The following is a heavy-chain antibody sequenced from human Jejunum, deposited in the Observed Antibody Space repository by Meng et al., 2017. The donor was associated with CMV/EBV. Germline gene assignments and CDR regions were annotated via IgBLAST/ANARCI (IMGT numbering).Heavy chain of an antibody. J-gene: IGHJ4*01. CDR1: GNTFTHNG. Sequence: QLKRWRLGAEVKKPGASVRVSCKASGNTFTHNGISWIRQAPGQGLEWMGWISCYNGDTNYAQKFQGRVTMTTDTSTSTAYMDLRSLRSDDTAVYYCARDPSNTSGRYAYFDYWGQAPWSPSPQ. D-gene: IGHD6-19*01. CDR2: ISCYNGDT. V-gene: IGHV1-18*01. CDR3: ARDPSNTSGRYAYFDY.